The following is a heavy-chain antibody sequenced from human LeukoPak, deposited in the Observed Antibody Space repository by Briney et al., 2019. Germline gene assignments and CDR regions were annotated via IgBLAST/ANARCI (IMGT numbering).Heavy chain of an antibody. J-gene: IGHJ1*01. V-gene: IGHV3-21*01. CDR3: ARDRVSDYYDSSGYSFQH. D-gene: IGHD3-22*01. CDR2: ISSSSSYI. Sequence: GGSLRLSCAASGFTFSSYSMNWVRQAPGKGLEWASSISSSSSYIYYADSVKGRFTISRDNAKNSLYLQMNSLRAEDTAVYYCARDRVSDYYDSSGYSFQHWGQGTLVTVSS. CDR1: GFTFSSYS.